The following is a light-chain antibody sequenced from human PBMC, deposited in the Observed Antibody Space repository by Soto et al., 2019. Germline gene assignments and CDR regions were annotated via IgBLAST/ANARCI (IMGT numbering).Light chain of an antibody. J-gene: IGLJ2*01. CDR3: AAWDDPLNGPV. V-gene: IGLV1-44*01. CDR2: GNS. CDR1: SSKVGSNT. Sequence: QSALTQPPSASGTPGQRVSISRSGSSSKVGSNTVTWYQQIPGTAPRLLIYGNSQRPSGVPDRISGSKSGTSASLAISGLQSEDEADYYCAAWDDPLNGPVFGGGTKLTVL.